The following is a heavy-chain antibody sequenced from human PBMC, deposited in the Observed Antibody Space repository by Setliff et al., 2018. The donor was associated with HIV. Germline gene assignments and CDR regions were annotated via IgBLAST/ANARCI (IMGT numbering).Heavy chain of an antibody. CDR1: GFTFSSYE. Sequence: GGSLRLSCAASGFTFSSYEMNWVRQAPGKGLEWVSYISSSGSTIYYADSVKGRFTISRDNAKNSLYLQMNSLKAEDTAVYYCARDGREQHPDAFDMWGQGTMVTVSS. D-gene: IGHD6-13*01. CDR3: ARDGREQHPDAFDM. J-gene: IGHJ3*02. V-gene: IGHV3-48*03. CDR2: ISSSGSTI.